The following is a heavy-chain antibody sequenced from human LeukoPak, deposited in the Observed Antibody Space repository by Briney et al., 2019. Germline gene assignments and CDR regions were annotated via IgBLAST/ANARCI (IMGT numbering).Heavy chain of an antibody. CDR2: IKRKDNSYAT. Sequence: GGSVPLSCPASGFIFIGSAMHGLRQPCSKGLAWVGLIKRKDNSYATAYAASVKGRFTISRDDSKNTAYLQMNSLKTEDTAVYYCTSVLSDSSSAKFDYWGEGTLVTVSS. CDR3: TSVLSDSSSAKFDY. J-gene: IGHJ4*02. CDR1: GFIFIGSA. V-gene: IGHV3-73*01. D-gene: IGHD6-13*01.